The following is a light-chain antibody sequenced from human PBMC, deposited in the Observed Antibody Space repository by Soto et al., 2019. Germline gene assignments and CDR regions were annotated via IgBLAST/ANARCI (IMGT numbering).Light chain of an antibody. CDR1: QSVDSSY. J-gene: IGKJ1*01. CDR2: GAS. Sequence: EIVWTQSPGTLSFSPGERATLSCRSSQSVDSSYLAWYHQRPGQAPRLLIYGASSRATGIPDRFSGSGSGTDFTLTISRLEPEDFAVYYCQQYGSSPRTFGQGTTGDIK. CDR3: QQYGSSPRT. V-gene: IGKV3-20*01.